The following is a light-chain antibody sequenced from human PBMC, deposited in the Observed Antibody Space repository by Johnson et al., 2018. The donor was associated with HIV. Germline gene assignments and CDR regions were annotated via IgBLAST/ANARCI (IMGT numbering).Light chain of an antibody. CDR1: SSNIENYF. CDR2: EDN. J-gene: IGLJ1*01. CDR3: GVWDASLSPHYV. Sequence: QSVLTQPPSLSAAPGQRVSISCSGNSSNIENYFVSWYQQLPGAAPRLLIYEDNKRPSGTPDRFSGSKSGASATLGITGLQTWDEADYYCGVWDASLSPHYVFGTGTTVIVL. V-gene: IGLV1-51*02.